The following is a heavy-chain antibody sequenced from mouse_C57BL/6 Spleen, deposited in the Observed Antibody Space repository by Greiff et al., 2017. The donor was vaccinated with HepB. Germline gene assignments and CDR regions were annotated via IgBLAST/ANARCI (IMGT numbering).Heavy chain of an antibody. CDR2: ISSGGDYI. J-gene: IGHJ3*01. CDR1: GFTFSSYA. CDR3: TRDRETGRRFAY. D-gene: IGHD4-1*01. Sequence: EVQGVESGEGLVKPGGSLKLSCAASGFTFSSYAMSWVRQTPEKRLEWVAYISSGGDYIYYADTVKGRFTISRDNARNTLYLQMSSLKSEDTAMYYCTRDRETGRRFAYWGQGTLVTVSA. V-gene: IGHV5-9-1*02.